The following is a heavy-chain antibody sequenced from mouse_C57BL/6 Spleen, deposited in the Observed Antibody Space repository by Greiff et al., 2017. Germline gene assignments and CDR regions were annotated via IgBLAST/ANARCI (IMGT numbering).Heavy chain of an antibody. CDR2: IHPNSGST. CDR3: ARGGSTMVTHC. J-gene: IGHJ2*01. CDR1: GYTFTSYW. Sequence: QVQLQQPGAELVKPGASVKLSCKASGYTFTSYWMHWVKQRPGQGLEWIGMIHPNSGSTNYNEKFKSKATLTVDKSSSTAYMKLSSLTSEDSAVYYCARGGSTMVTHCWGQGTTLTVSS. D-gene: IGHD2-2*01. V-gene: IGHV1-64*01.